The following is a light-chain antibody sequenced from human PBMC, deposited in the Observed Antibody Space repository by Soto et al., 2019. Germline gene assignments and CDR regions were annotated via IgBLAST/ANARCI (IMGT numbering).Light chain of an antibody. CDR3: QQYYSYRT. J-gene: IGKJ1*01. CDR1: QNINNY. Sequence: DIQMTQSPSSLSASVGDRVTITCQASQNINNYLNWYQQKPGRAPKLLIYDASNLEAGVPSRFRGSGSGTDFTFTISRLQPEDIATYYCQQYYSYRTFGQGTKVDIK. CDR2: DAS. V-gene: IGKV1-33*01.